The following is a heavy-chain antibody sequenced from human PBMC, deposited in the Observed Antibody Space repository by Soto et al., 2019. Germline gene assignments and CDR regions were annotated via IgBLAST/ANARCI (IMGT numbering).Heavy chain of an antibody. Sequence: GGSLRLSCAASGFTFSSYGMHWVRQAPGKGLEWVAVIWYDGSNKYYADSVKGRFTISRDNSKNTLYLQMNSLRAEDTAVYYCARPNRNYYDSSGPCNYFDYWGQGNLVTVSS. V-gene: IGHV3-33*01. CDR2: IWYDGSNK. J-gene: IGHJ4*02. D-gene: IGHD3-22*01. CDR1: GFTFSSYG. CDR3: ARPNRNYYDSSGPCNYFDY.